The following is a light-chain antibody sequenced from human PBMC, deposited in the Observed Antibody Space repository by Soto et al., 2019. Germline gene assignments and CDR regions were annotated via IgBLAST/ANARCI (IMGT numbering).Light chain of an antibody. J-gene: IGLJ2*01. CDR2: EVN. Sequence: QSALTQPASVSGSPGQSITISCTGTSSDVGGYNYVSWYQHHPGKAPKLMIYEVNPRPSGVSNRFSGSKSGSTASLTISVLQADDEDDYYCSSYTTSNTLEFGGGTKLTVL. CDR3: SSYTTSNTLE. V-gene: IGLV2-14*01. CDR1: SSDVGGYNY.